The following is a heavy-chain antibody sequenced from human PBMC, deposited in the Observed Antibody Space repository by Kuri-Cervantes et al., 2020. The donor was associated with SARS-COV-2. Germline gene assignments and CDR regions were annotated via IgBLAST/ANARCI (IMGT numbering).Heavy chain of an antibody. V-gene: IGHV1-46*01. D-gene: IGHD1-26*01. J-gene: IGHJ4*02. Sequence: ASVKVSCKASGYTFTSYYMHWVRQAPGQGLEWMGIINPSGGSTSYAQKFQGWVTMTRDTSISTAYMELRSPRSDDTAVYYCARDRGLVGATTFVFDYWGQGTLVTVSS. CDR2: INPSGGST. CDR1: GYTFTSYY. CDR3: ARDRGLVGATTFVFDY.